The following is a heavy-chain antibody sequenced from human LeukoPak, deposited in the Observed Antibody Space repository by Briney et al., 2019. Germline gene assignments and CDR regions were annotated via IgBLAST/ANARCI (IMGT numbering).Heavy chain of an antibody. CDR1: GFSVGSNY. J-gene: IGHJ6*03. V-gene: IGHV3-53*01. Sequence: GGSLRLSCAASGFSVGSNYMTWVRQAPGKGLEWVSLIYSGGSTYYADPVKGRFTISRDNSKNTLYLQMNNLRAEDTAVYYCARGAYDSGGYFSLLYDYYMDVWGKGTTVTISS. CDR3: ARGAYDSGGYFSLLYDYYMDV. D-gene: IGHD3-22*01. CDR2: IYSGGST.